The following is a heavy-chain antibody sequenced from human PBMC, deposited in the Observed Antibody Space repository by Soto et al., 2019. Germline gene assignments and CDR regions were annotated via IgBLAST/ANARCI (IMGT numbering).Heavy chain of an antibody. V-gene: IGHV4-59*11. CDR3: ARESGFCGPRCYRNNWFDP. CDR2: MSNTGIH. CDR1: GSSISNHY. J-gene: IGHJ5*02. D-gene: IGHD2-2*02. Sequence: QVELQESGPGLVKPSETLYLTCSVSGSSISNHYWSWMRQSPGKGLEWIGLMSNTGIHTYNPSLQGRVNKSPDTSNTRVSLRLSSVTAAATAVYYCARESGFCGPRCYRNNWFDPWAQGILVTVSS.